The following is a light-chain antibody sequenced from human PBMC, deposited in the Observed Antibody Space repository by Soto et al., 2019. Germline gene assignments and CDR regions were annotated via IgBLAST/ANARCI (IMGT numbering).Light chain of an antibody. CDR1: SSDVGAYNF. CDR3: SSYTTSAPYV. Sequence: QSALTQPASVSGSPGQSITISCTGTSSDVGAYNFVSWYQHHPGRAPKLIIYEVTIRPSGVSNRFSGSKSGNTASLTISGLQAEDEADYYCSSYTTSAPYVFGSGTQLTVL. V-gene: IGLV2-14*01. J-gene: IGLJ7*01. CDR2: EVT.